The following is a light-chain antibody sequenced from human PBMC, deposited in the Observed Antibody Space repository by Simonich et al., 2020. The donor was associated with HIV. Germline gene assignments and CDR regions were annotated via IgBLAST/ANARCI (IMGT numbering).Light chain of an antibody. Sequence: QSVLTQPPSVSGAPGQRVTISCTGSSSNVGAGYDVHWYQQLPGTAPKLLISGNINRPSGVPDRFAGSKSGTSASLAISGLQSEDEADYYCAAWDDSLNGWVFGGGTKLTVL. CDR2: GNI. J-gene: IGLJ3*02. V-gene: IGLV1-40*01. CDR3: AAWDDSLNGWV. CDR1: SSNVGAGYD.